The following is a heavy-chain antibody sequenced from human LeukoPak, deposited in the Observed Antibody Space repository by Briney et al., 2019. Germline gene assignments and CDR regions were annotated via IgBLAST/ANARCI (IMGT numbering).Heavy chain of an antibody. Sequence: GGSLRLSCAASGFTFSSYAMHWVRQAPGKGLEWVAVISYDGSNKYYADSVKGRFTISRDNSKNTLYLQMNSLRAEDTAAYYCARDQGSLFGELLYYFDYWGQGTLVTVSS. D-gene: IGHD3-10*01. CDR3: ARDQGSLFGELLYYFDY. CDR2: ISYDGSNK. CDR1: GFTFSSYA. J-gene: IGHJ4*02. V-gene: IGHV3-30*04.